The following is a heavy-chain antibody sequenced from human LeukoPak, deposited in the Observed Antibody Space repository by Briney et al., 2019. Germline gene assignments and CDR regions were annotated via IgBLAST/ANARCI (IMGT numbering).Heavy chain of an antibody. Sequence: PGGSLRLSCAASGFTFSSYGMHWVRQAPGKGLEWVAVISYDGSNKYYADSVKGRFTISRDNSKNTLYLQMNSLRAEDTAVYYCARDRGGDYGDYLFDYWGQGTLVTVSS. CDR3: ARDRGGDYGDYLFDY. D-gene: IGHD4-17*01. V-gene: IGHV3-30*03. J-gene: IGHJ4*02. CDR2: ISYDGSNK. CDR1: GFTFSSYG.